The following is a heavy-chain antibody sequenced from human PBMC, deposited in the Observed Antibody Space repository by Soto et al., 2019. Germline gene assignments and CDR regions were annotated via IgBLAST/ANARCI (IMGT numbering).Heavy chain of an antibody. CDR2: FDPEDGET. Sequence: VSVKVSCKVSGYTLTELSMHWVRQAPGKGLEWMGGFDPEDGETIYAQKFQGRVTMTEDTSTDTAYMELSSLRSEDTAVYYCATDLPDGYLGRVDVYYYGMDVWGQGTTVTVSS. CDR3: ATDLPDGYLGRVDVYYYGMDV. J-gene: IGHJ6*02. D-gene: IGHD5-12*01. CDR1: GYTLTELS. V-gene: IGHV1-24*01.